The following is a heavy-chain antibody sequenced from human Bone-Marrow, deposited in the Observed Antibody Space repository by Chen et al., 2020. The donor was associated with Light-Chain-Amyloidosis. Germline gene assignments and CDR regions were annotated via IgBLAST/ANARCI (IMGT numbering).Heavy chain of an antibody. Sequence: EVQLEQSGPEVKKPGESLKISCKGSGYTFPNYWIGWVRQMPGKVLEWMGVIYPDDSDARDSPSFAGQVTISADKSITTAYLQWRSLKASDTAMYYCARRRDGYNFDYWGQGTLVTVSS. CDR1: GYTFPNYW. J-gene: IGHJ4*02. CDR3: ARRRDGYNFDY. CDR2: IYPDDSDA. D-gene: IGHD5-12*01. V-gene: IGHV5-51*01.